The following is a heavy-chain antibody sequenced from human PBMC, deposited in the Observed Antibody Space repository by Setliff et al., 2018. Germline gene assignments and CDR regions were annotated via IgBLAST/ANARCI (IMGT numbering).Heavy chain of an antibody. Sequence: ASVKVSCKTSGYSFITFGISWVRQAPGQGLEWMGWISAYNGNTNYAQKLQGRVTMTTDTSTSTAYMELRSLRSDDTAVYYCARYITGTTPADYWGQGTLVTVSS. CDR1: GYSFITFG. V-gene: IGHV1-18*01. D-gene: IGHD1-7*01. CDR3: ARYITGTTPADY. CDR2: ISAYNGNT. J-gene: IGHJ4*02.